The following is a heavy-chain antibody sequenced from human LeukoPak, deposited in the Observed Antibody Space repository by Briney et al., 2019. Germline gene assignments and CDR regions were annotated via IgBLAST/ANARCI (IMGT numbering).Heavy chain of an antibody. V-gene: IGHV4-59*11. Sequence: SETLSLSCAVSGVSFSGHYLTWIRQPPGKGLEWIGYVYSSVSYNYSHSINSRVTISGDTSKNQFSLKLSSVTAADTAIYYCARVKYSGSHYYYYYMDVWGKGTTVTVSS. D-gene: IGHD1-26*01. CDR2: VYSSVSY. J-gene: IGHJ6*03. CDR3: ARVKYSGSHYYYYYMDV. CDR1: GVSFSGHY.